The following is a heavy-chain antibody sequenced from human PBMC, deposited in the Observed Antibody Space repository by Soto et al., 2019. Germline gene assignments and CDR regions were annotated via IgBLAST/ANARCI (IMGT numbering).Heavy chain of an antibody. J-gene: IGHJ6*02. Sequence: QVQLVQSGAEVKKPGASVKVSSKASGYTFTSYGISWVRQAPGQGLEWMGWTSAYNGNTNYAQKLQGRVTMTTDTSTSTAYMELRSLRSDDTAVYYCARRQWLVGGYYYGLDVWGQGTTVTVSS. CDR3: ARRQWLVGGYYYGLDV. V-gene: IGHV1-18*01. D-gene: IGHD6-19*01. CDR2: TSAYNGNT. CDR1: GYTFTSYG.